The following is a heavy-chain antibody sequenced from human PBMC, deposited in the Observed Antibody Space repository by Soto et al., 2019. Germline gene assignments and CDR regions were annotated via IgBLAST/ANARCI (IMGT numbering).Heavy chain of an antibody. D-gene: IGHD3-10*01. V-gene: IGHV4-34*01. CDR1: GGSFSGYY. J-gene: IGHJ6*02. Sequence: SETLSLTCAVYGGSFSGYYWIWIRQPPGKGLEWIGEINHSGSTNYNPSLKSRVTISVDTSKNQFSLKLSSVTAADTAVYYCARVSGIYYYGMDVWGQGTTVTVSS. CDR2: INHSGST. CDR3: ARVSGIYYYGMDV.